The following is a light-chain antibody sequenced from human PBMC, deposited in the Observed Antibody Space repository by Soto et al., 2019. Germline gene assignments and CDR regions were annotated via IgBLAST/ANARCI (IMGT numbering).Light chain of an antibody. CDR1: QSVRRNY. CDR3: QQYGSLPWT. J-gene: IGKJ1*01. V-gene: IGKV3-20*01. CDR2: GAS. Sequence: EIVLTQSPGTLSLSPGERATLSCRASQSVRRNYLAWYQHKPGQAPRLLIYGASSRATGIPDRFSGSGSGTDFTLTITRLEPEDFAVYSCQQYGSLPWTFGQGTKVEIK.